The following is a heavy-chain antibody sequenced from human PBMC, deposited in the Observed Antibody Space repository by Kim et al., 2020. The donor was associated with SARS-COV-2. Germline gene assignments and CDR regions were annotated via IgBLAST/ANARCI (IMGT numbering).Heavy chain of an antibody. CDR1: GFTFNNFG. CDR3: AKANVFLWFGKFHNDAFDL. Sequence: GGSLRLSCVASGFTFNNFGMHWVRQAPGKGLGWVAVISYEGSKKYYADSVNGRFTISRDSFKNTVFLQMSSLTAEDTAVYYCAKANVFLWFGKFHNDAFDLWGQGTLVTVSS. D-gene: IGHD3-10*01. J-gene: IGHJ3*01. CDR2: ISYEGSKK. V-gene: IGHV3-30*18.